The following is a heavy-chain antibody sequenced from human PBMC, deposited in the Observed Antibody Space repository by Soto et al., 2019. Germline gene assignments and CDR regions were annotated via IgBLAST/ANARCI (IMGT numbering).Heavy chain of an antibody. D-gene: IGHD4-17*01. Sequence: QITLKESDPTLVKPTQTLTLTCTFSGFSLTTSGVGVGWIRQPPGKALEWLALIYWVHDKRYSPSLKSRLTVTKDTSKTQVVLTKSNMNPADTATYFCAHSTTTVTWWFDRRGQGTLVTVSS. V-gene: IGHV2-5*02. CDR2: IYWVHDK. J-gene: IGHJ5*02. CDR3: AHSTTTVTWWFDR. CDR1: GFSLTTSGVG.